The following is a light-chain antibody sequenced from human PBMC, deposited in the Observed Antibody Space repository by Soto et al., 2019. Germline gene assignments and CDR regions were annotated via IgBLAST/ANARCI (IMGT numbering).Light chain of an antibody. V-gene: IGKV1-39*01. CDR1: QSIGSY. CDR2: GGS. Sequence: DIQMTQSPSSLSASVGDRVTITSLASQSIGSYLNWYQQKPGKAPNLLIHGGSILQSGVPPRFSGGGGGTDFTLTISSLEAEDVAFYWCQQYFDVPFTFGGGTKVDIK. CDR3: QQYFDVPFT. J-gene: IGKJ4*01.